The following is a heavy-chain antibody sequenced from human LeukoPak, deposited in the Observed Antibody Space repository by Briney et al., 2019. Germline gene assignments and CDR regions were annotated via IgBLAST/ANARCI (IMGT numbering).Heavy chain of an antibody. CDR3: ARLYCSSTSCRIDP. D-gene: IGHD2-2*01. V-gene: IGHV3-21*01. CDR1: GFTFSSYS. CDR2: ISSSSSYI. Sequence: PGGSLRLSCAASGFTFSSYSMNWVRQAPGKGLEWVSSISSSSSYIYYADSVKGRFTISRDNAKNSLYLQMNSLRAEDTAVYYCARLYCSSTSCRIDPWGQGTPVTVSS. J-gene: IGHJ5*02.